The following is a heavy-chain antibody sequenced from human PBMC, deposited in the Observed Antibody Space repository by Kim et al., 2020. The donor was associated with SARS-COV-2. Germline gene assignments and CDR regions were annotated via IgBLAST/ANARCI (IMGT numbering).Heavy chain of an antibody. J-gene: IGHJ6*02. V-gene: IGHV4-34*01. D-gene: IGHD5-18*01. CDR3: ARGRYSYSSGMDV. Sequence: YTPSRKSRVTISVDTSKNQFSMKLSSVTAAATALYYCARGRYSYSSGMDVWGQGTTVTVSS.